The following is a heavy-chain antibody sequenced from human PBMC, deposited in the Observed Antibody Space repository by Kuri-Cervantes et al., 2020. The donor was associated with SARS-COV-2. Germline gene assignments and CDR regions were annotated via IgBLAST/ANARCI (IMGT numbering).Heavy chain of an antibody. CDR3: TTDGYSYGFPAFDI. CDR2: IRSKAYGGTT. V-gene: IGHV3-49*04. D-gene: IGHD5-18*01. CDR1: GFTFGDYA. J-gene: IGHJ3*02. Sequence: GESLKISCTASGFTFGDYAMSWVRQAPGKGLEWVGFIRSKAYGGTTEYAASVKGRFTISRDDSKNTLYLQMNSLKTEDTAVYYCTTDGYSYGFPAFDIWGQGTMVTVSS.